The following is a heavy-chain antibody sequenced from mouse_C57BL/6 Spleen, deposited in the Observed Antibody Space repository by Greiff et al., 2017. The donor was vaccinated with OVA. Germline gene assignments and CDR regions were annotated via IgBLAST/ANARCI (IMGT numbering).Heavy chain of an antibody. J-gene: IGHJ1*03. CDR1: GYTFTEYT. CDR3: ARHEGNYGSSSGYFDV. V-gene: IGHV1-62-2*01. D-gene: IGHD1-1*01. CDR2: FYPGSGSI. Sequence: QVQLQQSGAELVKPGASVKLSCKASGYTFTEYTIHWVKQRSGQGLEWIGWFYPGSGSIKYNEKVKDKATLTADKSSSTVYMELSRLTSEDSAVXFCARHEGNYGSSSGYFDVWGTGTTVTGSS.